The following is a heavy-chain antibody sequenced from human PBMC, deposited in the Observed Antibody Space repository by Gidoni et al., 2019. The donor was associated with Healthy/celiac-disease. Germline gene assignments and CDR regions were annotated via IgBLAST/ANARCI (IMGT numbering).Heavy chain of an antibody. D-gene: IGHD3-10*01. J-gene: IGHJ4*02. CDR1: GYTFTGYY. CDR2: INPNSGGT. CDR3: ARVPLRVRVPEHNFDY. V-gene: IGHV1-2*06. Sequence: QVQLVQSGAEVKKPGASVQVSCKASGYTFTGYYMHWVRQAPGQGLEWMGRINPNSGGTNYAQKFQGRVTMTRDTSISTAYMELSRLRSDDTAVYYCARVPLRVRVPEHNFDYWGQGTLVTVSS.